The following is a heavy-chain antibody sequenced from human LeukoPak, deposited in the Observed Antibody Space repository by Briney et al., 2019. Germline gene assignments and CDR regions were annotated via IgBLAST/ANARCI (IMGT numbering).Heavy chain of an antibody. D-gene: IGHD3-10*01. CDR2: INPSGGST. CDR1: GYTFTSYY. CDR3: ARDMVRGVTGYYFDY. V-gene: IGHV1-46*01. Sequence: GASVKVSCKASGYTFTSYYMHWVRQAPGQGLEWMGIINPSGGSTSYAQKFQGRVTMTRDTSTSTVYMELSSLRSEDTAVYHCARDMVRGVTGYYFDYWGQGTLVTVSS. J-gene: IGHJ4*02.